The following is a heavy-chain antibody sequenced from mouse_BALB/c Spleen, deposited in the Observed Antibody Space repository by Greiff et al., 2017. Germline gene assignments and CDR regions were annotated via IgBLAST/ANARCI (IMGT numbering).Heavy chain of an antibody. D-gene: IGHD2-4*01. CDR1: GYTFTSYW. J-gene: IGHJ3*01. Sequence: DLVKPGASVKLSCKASGYTFTSYWINWIKQRPGQGLEWIGRIAPGSGSTYYNEMFKGKATLTADKSSSTAYMQLSSLTSEDSAVYFCARVWDYDGAWFAYWGQGTLVTVSA. V-gene: IGHV1S41*01. CDR3: ARVWDYDGAWFAY. CDR2: IAPGSGST.